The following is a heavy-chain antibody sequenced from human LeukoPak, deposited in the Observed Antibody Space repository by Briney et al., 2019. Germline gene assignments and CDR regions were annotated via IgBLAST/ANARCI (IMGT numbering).Heavy chain of an antibody. J-gene: IGHJ4*02. D-gene: IGHD3-10*01. CDR1: GFTFSSYS. CDR3: ARDRSEYYYASGSSDY. V-gene: IGHV3-21*01. Sequence: GGSLRLSCAASGFTFSSYSMNWVRQAPGKGLEWVSSISSSSSSYIYYADSVKGRFTISRDNAKNSLYLQMNSLRDEDTAVYYCARDRSEYYYASGSSDYWGQRTLVTVSS. CDR2: ISSSSSSYI.